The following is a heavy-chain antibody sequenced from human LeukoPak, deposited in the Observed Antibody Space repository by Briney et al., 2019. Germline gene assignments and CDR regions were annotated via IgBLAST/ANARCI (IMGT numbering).Heavy chain of an antibody. Sequence: PSETLSLTCTVSGGPISSYYWSWIRQPPGEGLEWIGYISYSGRINYNPSLKSRVTLSLDTSKNQFSLTLTSVTAADTAVYYCARGAGWWDYWGQGTLVTVSS. CDR3: ARGAGWWDY. V-gene: IGHV4-59*01. J-gene: IGHJ4*02. CDR1: GGPISSYY. D-gene: IGHD2-15*01. CDR2: ISYSGRI.